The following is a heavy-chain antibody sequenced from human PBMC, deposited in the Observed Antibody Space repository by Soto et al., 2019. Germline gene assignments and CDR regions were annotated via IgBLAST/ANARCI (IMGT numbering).Heavy chain of an antibody. CDR3: ARDSSFGFWSAKGAFDI. J-gene: IGHJ3*02. CDR2: IHDSGST. V-gene: IGHV4-59*01. Sequence: QVQLQESGPGLVKPSETLSLTCTVSGGSISSYYWNWIRQFPGKGLEWIGYIHDSGSTTYNPSLKRRATIPVDTSKDQFSLKLSSVTAADTAVYYCARDSSFGFWSAKGAFDIWGQGTMVTVSS. D-gene: IGHD3-3*01. CDR1: GGSISSYY.